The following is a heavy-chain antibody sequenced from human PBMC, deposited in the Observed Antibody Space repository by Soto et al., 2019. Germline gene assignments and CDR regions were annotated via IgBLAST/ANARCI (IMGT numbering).Heavy chain of an antibody. V-gene: IGHV3-23*05. CDR3: AKDTYSSSWYF. CDR1: GFTFTNYL. CDR2: IDKSGGDT. Sequence: PGGSLRLSCAASGFTFTNYLMTWVRQAPGKGLEWVSSIDKSGGDTYYADSVKGRFTISRDNSKNTLYLQMNGLRAEDTALYYCAKDTYSSSWYFWGQGTLVTDSS. D-gene: IGHD2-2*01. J-gene: IGHJ4*02.